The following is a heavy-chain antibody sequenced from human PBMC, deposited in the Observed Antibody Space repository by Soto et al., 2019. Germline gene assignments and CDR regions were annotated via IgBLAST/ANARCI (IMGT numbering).Heavy chain of an antibody. CDR3: AREGEATISSYYFDY. Sequence: SETLSLTCTFSGGSVSSGSFYWSWIRQPPGKGLEWIGYIYYSGSSSYNPSLKSRVTISVDTSKNQFSLKLSSVTAADTAVYYCAREGEATISSYYFDYWGQGTLVTVSS. J-gene: IGHJ4*02. CDR1: GGSVSSGSFY. V-gene: IGHV4-61*01. D-gene: IGHD5-12*01. CDR2: IYYSGSS.